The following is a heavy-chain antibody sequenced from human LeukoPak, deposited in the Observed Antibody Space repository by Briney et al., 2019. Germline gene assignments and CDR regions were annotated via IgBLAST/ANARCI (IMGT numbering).Heavy chain of an antibody. CDR2: MNPYSGNT. Sequence: ASVKVSCKASGYTFTSYDVNWVRQATGQGLEWMGWMNPYSGNTDYAQEFQGRVTMTRNTSINTAYMELSSLRSEDTAVYYCARARYGSVGMDVWGQGTTVTVSS. CDR1: GYTFTSYD. CDR3: ARARYGSVGMDV. V-gene: IGHV1-8*01. J-gene: IGHJ6*02. D-gene: IGHD2-15*01.